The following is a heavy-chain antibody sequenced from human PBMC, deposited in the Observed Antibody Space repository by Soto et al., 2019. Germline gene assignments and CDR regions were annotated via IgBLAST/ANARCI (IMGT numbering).Heavy chain of an antibody. Sequence: PSETLSLTCTVAGGSMNAHFWSWIRQSAGKGLNWIGHIHVSGITTYNPSLKSRVTMSLDPPKNQLSLKLTSMTAADTAVYYCARIKVGSPDFWGHGTLVIV. D-gene: IGHD3-10*01. V-gene: IGHV4-4*07. CDR3: ARIKVGSPDF. CDR2: IHVSGIT. CDR1: GGSMNAHF. J-gene: IGHJ4*03.